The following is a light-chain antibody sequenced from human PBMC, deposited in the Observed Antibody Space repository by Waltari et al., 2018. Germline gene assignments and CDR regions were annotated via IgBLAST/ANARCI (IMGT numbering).Light chain of an antibody. CDR1: SGSVSTSHY. V-gene: IGLV8-61*01. CDR2: STF. CDR3: ALYLGSGIWV. J-gene: IGLJ3*02. Sequence: QTVVTQEPSFSVSPGGTVTLTCGLSSGSVSTSHYPSWSQQTPGQAPRTLIYSTFTRSSGVPDRFSGYIVGNKAALTITGAQADDESEFYCALYLGSGIWVFGGGTRLTVL.